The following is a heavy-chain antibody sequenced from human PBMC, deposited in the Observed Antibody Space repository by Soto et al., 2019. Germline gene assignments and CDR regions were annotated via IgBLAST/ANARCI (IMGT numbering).Heavy chain of an antibody. D-gene: IGHD1-26*01. V-gene: IGHV5-51*01. Sequence: PGESLKISCKGSGYSFTSYWIGWVRQMPGKGLEWMGIIYPGDSETRYSPSFQGQVTISADKSISTAYLQWSSLKASDTAMYYCAKAAKWELLRVYYFDYWGQGTLVTVS. CDR3: AKAAKWELLRVYYFDY. J-gene: IGHJ4*02. CDR2: IYPGDSET. CDR1: GYSFTSYW.